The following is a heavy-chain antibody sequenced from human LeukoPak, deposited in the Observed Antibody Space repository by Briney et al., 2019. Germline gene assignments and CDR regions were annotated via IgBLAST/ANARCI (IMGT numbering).Heavy chain of an antibody. CDR3: ARVVVRAFWYYYYMDV. CDR1: GGSISSGYY. CDR2: IYHSGST. V-gene: IGHV4-38-2*02. Sequence: PSETLSLTCTVSGGSISSGYYWGWIRQPPGKGLEWIGSIYHSGSTYYNPSLKSRVTISVDTSKNQFSLKLSSVTAADTAVYYCARVVVRAFWYYYYMDVWGKGATVTISS. D-gene: IGHD2-15*01. J-gene: IGHJ6*03.